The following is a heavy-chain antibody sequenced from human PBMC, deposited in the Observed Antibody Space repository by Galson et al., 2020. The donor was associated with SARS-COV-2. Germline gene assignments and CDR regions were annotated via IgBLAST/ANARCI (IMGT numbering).Heavy chain of an antibody. CDR3: ARGDYGGTDWGYYYYYMDV. CDR1: GGSYSGYY. CDR2: INHSGST. J-gene: IGHJ6*03. V-gene: IGHV4-34*01. Sequence: SETLSLTCAVYGGSYSGYYWSWIRQPPGKGLEWIGEINHSGSTNYNPSLKSRATITVDTSKNQFSLKLSSVTAADTAVYYCARGDYGGTDWGYYYYYMDVWGKGTTVTVSS. D-gene: IGHD4-17*01.